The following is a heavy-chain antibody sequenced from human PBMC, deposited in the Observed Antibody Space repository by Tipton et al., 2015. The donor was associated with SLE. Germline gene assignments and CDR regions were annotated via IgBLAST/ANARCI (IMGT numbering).Heavy chain of an antibody. Sequence: TLSLTCAVYGGSFSGYYWSWIRQPPGKGLEWIGSIYHSGSTYYNPSLKSRVTISVDTSKNQFSLKLSSVTAADTAVYYCAREPGGYSGQLGAFDIWGQGTMVTVSS. CDR2: IYHSGST. CDR1: GGSFSGYY. CDR3: AREPGGYSGQLGAFDI. V-gene: IGHV4-34*01. J-gene: IGHJ3*02. D-gene: IGHD5-12*01.